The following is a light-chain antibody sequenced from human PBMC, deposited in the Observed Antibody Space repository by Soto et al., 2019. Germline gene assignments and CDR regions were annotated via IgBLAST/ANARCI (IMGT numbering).Light chain of an antibody. Sequence: DIQMTQSPSSLSASVGDRVTITCRASQPVTNYLSWYQQKPGKAPTLLIYAASRLQSGVPSRFSAGGSGTEFTLSINSLLPEDFATYYCQQSYIAPWTFGQGPKVDIK. CDR3: QQSYIAPWT. J-gene: IGKJ1*01. CDR2: AAS. V-gene: IGKV1-39*01. CDR1: QPVTNY.